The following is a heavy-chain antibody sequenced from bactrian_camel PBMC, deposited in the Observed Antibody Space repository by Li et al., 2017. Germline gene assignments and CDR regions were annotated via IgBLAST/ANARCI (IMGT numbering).Heavy chain of an antibody. CDR3: AANPRGAYYGDYLRAYRYNY. D-gene: IGHD4*01. J-gene: IGHJ4*01. CDR1: MNPYSGNC. V-gene: IGHV3S1*01. Sequence: VQLVESGGGSVQSGGSLRLSCVASMNPYSGNCMGWFRRVPGKGLEWVATIGSNGGSTYYADSVKGRFTISQDNAKNTLYLEMNSLRPEDTAMYYCAANPRGAYYGDYLRAYRYNYWGQGTQVTVS. CDR2: IGSNGGST.